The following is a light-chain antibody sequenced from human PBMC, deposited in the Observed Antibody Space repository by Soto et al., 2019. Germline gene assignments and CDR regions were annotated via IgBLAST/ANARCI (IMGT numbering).Light chain of an antibody. J-gene: IGLJ1*01. CDR1: SSDVGSYNL. CDR3: CSYVGCSTYV. CDR2: EVS. V-gene: IGLV2-23*02. Sequence: QSALTQPASVSGSPGQSITISCTGTSSDVGSYNLVSWYQQHPGKAPKLMIYEVSKRPSGVSNRFSGSKSGNTASLTISGLQAEDEADFYCCSYVGCSTYVFGTGTKVTVL.